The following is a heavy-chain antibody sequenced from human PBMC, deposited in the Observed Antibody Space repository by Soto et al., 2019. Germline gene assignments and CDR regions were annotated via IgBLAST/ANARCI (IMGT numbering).Heavy chain of an antibody. J-gene: IGHJ4*02. V-gene: IGHV3-7*03. D-gene: IGHD6-19*01. CDR1: GFIFSDYS. Sequence: GGSLRLSCAASGFIFSDYSMSWVRQSPGKGLEGVANIKQDGGEEDYVDSVKGRLTISRDNAKNSLYLQMNSLRAEDTAVYYCAKIAEAVAGTVYGYWGQGTLVTVSS. CDR3: AKIAEAVAGTVYGY. CDR2: IKQDGGEE.